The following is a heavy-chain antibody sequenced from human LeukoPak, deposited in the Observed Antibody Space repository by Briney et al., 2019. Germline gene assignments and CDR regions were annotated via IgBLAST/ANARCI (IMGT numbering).Heavy chain of an antibody. J-gene: IGHJ5*02. CDR3: ARDRVGNTVRGVFNWFDP. CDR1: GYTFTGYY. Sequence: PRASVKVSCKASGYTFTGYYMHWVRQAPGQGLEWMGWINPNSGGTNYAQKFQGWVTMTRDTSISTAYMELSRLRSDDTAVYYCARDRVGNTVRGVFNWFDPWGQGTLVTVSS. V-gene: IGHV1-2*04. D-gene: IGHD3-10*01. CDR2: INPNSGGT.